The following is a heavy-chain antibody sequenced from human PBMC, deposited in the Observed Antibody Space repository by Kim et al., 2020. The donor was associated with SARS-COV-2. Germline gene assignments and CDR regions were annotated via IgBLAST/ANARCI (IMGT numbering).Heavy chain of an antibody. J-gene: IGHJ6*02. Sequence: ASVKVSCKASGYTFTSYYMHWVRQAPGQGLEWMGIINPSGGSTSYAQKFQGRVTMTRDTSTSTVYMELSSLRSEDTAVYYCARALSLGDGDYYYYGMDVWGQGTTVTVSS. CDR3: ARALSLGDGDYYYYGMDV. V-gene: IGHV1-46*01. CDR1: GYTFTSYY. CDR2: INPSGGST. D-gene: IGHD3-16*01.